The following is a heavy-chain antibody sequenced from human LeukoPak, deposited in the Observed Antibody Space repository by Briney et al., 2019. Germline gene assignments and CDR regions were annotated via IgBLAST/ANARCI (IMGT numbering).Heavy chain of an antibody. CDR1: GGSISSGGYY. CDR3: ARAWDHSSSWSFFDY. CDR2: IYYSGST. V-gene: IGHV4-61*08. Sequence: SETLSLTCTVSGGSISSGGYYWSWIRQPPGKGLEWIGYIYYSGSTNYNPSLKSRVTISVDTSKNQFSLKLSSVTAADTAVYYCARAWDHSSSWSFFDYWGQGTLVTVSS. J-gene: IGHJ4*02. D-gene: IGHD6-13*01.